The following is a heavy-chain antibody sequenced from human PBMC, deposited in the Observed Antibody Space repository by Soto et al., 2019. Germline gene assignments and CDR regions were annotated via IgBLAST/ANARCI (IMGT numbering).Heavy chain of an antibody. CDR2: IYYSGST. V-gene: IGHV4-59*01. CDR3: ARENRPPGNYYYYGMDV. Sequence: SETLSLTCTVSGGSISSYYWSWIRQPPGKGLEWIGYIYYSGSTNYNPSLKSRVTISVDTSKNQFSLKLSSVTAADTAVYYCARENRPPGNYYYYGMDVWGQGTTVTVSS. CDR1: GGSISSYY. J-gene: IGHJ6*02.